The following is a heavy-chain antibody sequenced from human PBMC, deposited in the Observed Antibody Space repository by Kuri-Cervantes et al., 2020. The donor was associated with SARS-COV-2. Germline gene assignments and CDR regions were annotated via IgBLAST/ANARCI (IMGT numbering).Heavy chain of an antibody. D-gene: IGHD2-2*01. V-gene: IGHV3-15*07. Sequence: GGSLRLSCAASGFTFSNAWMNWVRQAPGKGLEWVGRIKSKTDGGTTDYAAPVKGRFTISRDNAKNSLYLQMYSLGAEDTAVYYCAIAPNYCSSTNCYGAYGIDVLGQGTTVTVSS. CDR3: AIAPNYCSSTNCYGAYGIDV. J-gene: IGHJ6*02. CDR2: IKSKTDGGTT. CDR1: GFTFSNAW.